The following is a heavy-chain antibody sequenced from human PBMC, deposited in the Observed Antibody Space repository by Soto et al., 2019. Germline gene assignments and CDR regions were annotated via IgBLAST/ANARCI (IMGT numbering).Heavy chain of an antibody. J-gene: IGHJ3*02. D-gene: IGHD3-9*01. CDR3: AGLRYFDWFQPGAFDI. CDR2: IYYSGST. Sequence: SETLSLTCTVSGGSISSGGYYWSWIRQHPGKSLEWIGYIYYSGSTYYNSSLKSRVTISVDTSKNQFSLKLSSVTAADTAVYYCAGLRYFDWFQPGAFDIWGQGTMVTVSS. V-gene: IGHV4-31*03. CDR1: GGSISSGGYY.